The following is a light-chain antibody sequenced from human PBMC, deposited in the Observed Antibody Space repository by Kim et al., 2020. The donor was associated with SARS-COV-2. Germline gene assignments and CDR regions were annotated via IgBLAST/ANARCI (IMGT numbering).Light chain of an antibody. CDR1: QNIGSY. CDR3: QQGYSTPYT. V-gene: IGKV1-39*01. CDR2: AAS. Sequence: IQLTQSPASLSASVGDRVTISCRANQNIGSYLSWFQQTPGKAPKLLIYAASSLQSGVPSRFSGSGSVTDFTLTISSLQPEDFATYFCQQGYSTPYTFGQGTKLE. J-gene: IGKJ2*01.